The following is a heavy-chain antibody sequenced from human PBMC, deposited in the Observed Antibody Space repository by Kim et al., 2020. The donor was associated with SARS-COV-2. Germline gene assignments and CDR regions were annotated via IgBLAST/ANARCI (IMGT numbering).Heavy chain of an antibody. CDR3: ARGTRQWLVRGPYYYYMDV. CDR2: INHSGST. CDR1: GGSFSGYY. Sequence: SETLSLTCAVYGGSFSGYYWSWIRQPPGKGLEWIGEINHSGSTNYNPSLKSRVTISVDTSKNQFSLKLSSVTAADTAVYYCARGTRQWLVRGPYYYYMDVWGKGTTYTVSS. V-gene: IGHV4-34*01. D-gene: IGHD6-19*01. J-gene: IGHJ6*03.